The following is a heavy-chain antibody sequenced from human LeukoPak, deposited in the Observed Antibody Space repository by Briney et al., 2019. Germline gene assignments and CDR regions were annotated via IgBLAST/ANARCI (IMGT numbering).Heavy chain of an antibody. CDR3: ARDRALWFGELFP. CDR1: GFTFSSYS. J-gene: IGHJ5*02. D-gene: IGHD3-10*01. Sequence: GGSLRLSRAASGFTFSSYSMNWVRQAPGKGLEWVSSISSSSSYIYYADSLKGRFTISRDNAKNSLYLQINSLRAEDTAVYYCARDRALWFGELFPGGQGTLVTVSS. V-gene: IGHV3-21*01. CDR2: ISSSSSYI.